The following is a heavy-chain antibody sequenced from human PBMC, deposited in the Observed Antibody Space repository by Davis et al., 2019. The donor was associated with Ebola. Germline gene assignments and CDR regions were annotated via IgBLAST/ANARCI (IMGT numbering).Heavy chain of an antibody. CDR2: ISSSSSYI. CDR1: GFIFSHYE. D-gene: IGHD4-17*01. J-gene: IGHJ6*02. V-gene: IGHV3-21*05. Sequence: GVLKISCVASGFIFSHYEISWVRQGPGKGLEWISYISSSSSYIYYADSVKGRFTISRDNAKNSLYLQMNSLRAEDTAVYYCARVSIGDYGGGMDVWGQGTTVTVSS. CDR3: ARVSIGDYGGGMDV.